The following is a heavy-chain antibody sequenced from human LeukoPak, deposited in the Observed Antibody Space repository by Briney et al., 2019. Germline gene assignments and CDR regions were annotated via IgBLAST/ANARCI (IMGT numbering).Heavy chain of an antibody. V-gene: IGHV3-11*01. CDR3: ARRTGHSYFDY. CDR2: ISGTGTTI. Sequence: GRSLRLSCSASGFTFSDYYMSRIRQTPGKGLEWISYISGTGTTIYSADSLKGRFTISRDNAKNSLYLQMNSLRAEDTAVYYCARRTGHSYFDYWGQGTLVTVSS. D-gene: IGHD1-14*01. J-gene: IGHJ4*02. CDR1: GFTFSDYY.